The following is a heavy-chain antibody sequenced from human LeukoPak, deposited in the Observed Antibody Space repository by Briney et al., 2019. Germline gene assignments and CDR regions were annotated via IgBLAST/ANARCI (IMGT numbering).Heavy chain of an antibody. CDR1: GFTFSSYW. CDR2: IKQDGSEK. Sequence: GGSLRLSCAASGFTFSSYWMSWVRQAPGKGLEWVANIKQDGSEKYYVDSVKGRFTISRDNAKNSLYLQMNSLRAEDTAVYYCARDRPENMRKKIAAAAYYYGMDVWGKGTTVTVSS. V-gene: IGHV3-7*01. CDR3: ARDRPENMRKKIAAAAYYYGMDV. J-gene: IGHJ6*04. D-gene: IGHD6-13*01.